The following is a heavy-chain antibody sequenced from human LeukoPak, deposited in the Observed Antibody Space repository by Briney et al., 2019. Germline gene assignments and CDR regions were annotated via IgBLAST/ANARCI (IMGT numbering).Heavy chain of an antibody. J-gene: IGHJ4*02. CDR2: INPNSGGT. CDR3: ARAEDSSGWYHFDY. CDR1: GYTFTGYY. D-gene: IGHD6-19*01. Sequence: GASVKVSCQASGYTFTGYYMHWVRQAPGQGLEWMGWINPNSGGTNYAQKFQGRVTMPRDTSISTAYMELSRLRSDDTAVYYCARAEDSSGWYHFDYWGRGTLVTVSS. V-gene: IGHV1-2*02.